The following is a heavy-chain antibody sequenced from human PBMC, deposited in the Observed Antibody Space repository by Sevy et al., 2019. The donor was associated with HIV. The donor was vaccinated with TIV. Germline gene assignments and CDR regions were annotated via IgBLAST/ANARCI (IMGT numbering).Heavy chain of an antibody. CDR2: ISYDGINK. J-gene: IGHJ6*02. Sequence: GGSLRLSCEVSGLSVTNNGMQWVRQAPGKGLEWVAVISYDGINKYYGDSVKGRFIISRDRSKNTLYLQMNILRIEDTAVYYWAKDFTGFYGMDVWGQGTTVTVSS. CDR3: AKDFTGFYGMDV. CDR1: GLSVTNNG. D-gene: IGHD3-9*01. V-gene: IGHV3-30*18.